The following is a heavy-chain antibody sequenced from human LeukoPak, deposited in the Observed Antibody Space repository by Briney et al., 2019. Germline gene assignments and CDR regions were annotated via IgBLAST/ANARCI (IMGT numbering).Heavy chain of an antibody. J-gene: IGHJ2*01. CDR3: ARGVTMIVVVIHDWYFDL. Sequence: TSETLSLTCTVSGGSISSSSYYWGWIRQPPGKGLEWIGSIYYSRSTYYNPSLKSRVTISVDTSKNQFSLKLSSVTAADTAVYYCARGVTMIVVVIHDWYFDLWGRGTLVTVSS. CDR2: IYYSRST. D-gene: IGHD3-22*01. CDR1: GGSISSSSYY. V-gene: IGHV4-39*01.